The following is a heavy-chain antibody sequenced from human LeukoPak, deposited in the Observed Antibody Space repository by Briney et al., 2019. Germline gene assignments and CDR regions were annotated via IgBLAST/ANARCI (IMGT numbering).Heavy chain of an antibody. CDR1: GGSISSDNW. CDR2: IYYSGST. V-gene: IGHV4-4*02. J-gene: IGHJ5*02. Sequence: SETLSLTCAVSGGSISSDNWWSWVRQPPGKGLEWIGSIYYSGSTYYNPSLKSRVTISGDTSKNQFSLKLNSVTAADTAVYYCARARFYDFWRAGWFDPWGQGTLVTVSS. CDR3: ARARFYDFWRAGWFDP. D-gene: IGHD3-3*01.